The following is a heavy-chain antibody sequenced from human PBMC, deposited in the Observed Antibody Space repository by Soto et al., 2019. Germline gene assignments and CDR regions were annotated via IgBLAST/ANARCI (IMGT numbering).Heavy chain of an antibody. CDR2: ISYDGSNK. CDR1: GFTFSSYG. D-gene: IGHD3-22*01. V-gene: IGHV3-30*18. Sequence: LRLSCAASGFTFSSYGMHWVRQAPGKGLGWVAVISYDGSNKYYADSVKGRFTISRDNSKNTLYLQMNSLRAEDTAVYYCAKGSVRYYDSSGSYVFDYWGQGTLVTVSS. CDR3: AKGSVRYYDSSGSYVFDY. J-gene: IGHJ4*02.